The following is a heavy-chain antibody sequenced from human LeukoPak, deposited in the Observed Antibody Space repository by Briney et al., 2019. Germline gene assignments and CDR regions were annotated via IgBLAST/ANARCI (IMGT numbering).Heavy chain of an antibody. J-gene: IGHJ3*02. V-gene: IGHV4-59*08. CDR2: IYYSGST. CDR1: GGSISSYD. CDR3: ARGSTVTADAFDI. Sequence: SETLSLTCTVSGGSISSYDWSWIRQPPGKGLEWIGYIYYSGSTNYNPSLKSRVTISVDTSKNQFSLKLSSVTAADTAVYYCARGSTVTADAFDIWGQGTMVTVSS. D-gene: IGHD2-21*02.